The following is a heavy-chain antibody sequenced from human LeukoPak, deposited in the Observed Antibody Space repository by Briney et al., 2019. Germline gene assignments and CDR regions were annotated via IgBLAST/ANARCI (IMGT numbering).Heavy chain of an antibody. CDR3: ARDSGIAVADYYYYGMDV. J-gene: IGHJ6*02. CDR1: GFTVSSNY. D-gene: IGHD6-13*01. V-gene: IGHV3-53*01. Sequence: GGSLRLSCAASGFTVSSNYMSWVRQAPGKGLEWVSVIYSGGSTYYAYSVKGRFTISRDNSKNTLYLQMNSLRAEDTAVYYCARDSGIAVADYYYYGMDVWGPGTTVTVSS. CDR2: IYSGGST.